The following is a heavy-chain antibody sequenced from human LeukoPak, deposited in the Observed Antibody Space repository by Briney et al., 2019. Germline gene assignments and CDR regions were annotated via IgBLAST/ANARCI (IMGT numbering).Heavy chain of an antibody. J-gene: IGHJ6*02. CDR2: IYSGGRT. CDR1: GFTASMNY. D-gene: IGHD4-17*01. V-gene: IGHV3-66*02. Sequence: GGSLRLSCAASGFTASMNYMSWVRPAPGEGLGWVSVIYSGGRTYNADPAKGRFTISRDNSKNTLYLQMNSLRAEDTAVYYCARGGYGDYVLYYYYGMDVWGQGTTVTVSS. CDR3: ARGGYGDYVLYYYYGMDV.